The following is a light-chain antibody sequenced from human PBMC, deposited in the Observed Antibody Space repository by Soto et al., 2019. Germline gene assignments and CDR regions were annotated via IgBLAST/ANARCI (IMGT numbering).Light chain of an antibody. CDR2: EVS. Sequence: QSALTQPASVSGSPGQSITISCTGTSSDVGGYNFVSWYQQHPGKAPKVMIYEVSNRPSGVSIRFSGSKSGNTASLTISGLQAEDEADYYCSSYTSSTTQYVFGTGTKLTVL. J-gene: IGLJ1*01. CDR1: SSDVGGYNF. V-gene: IGLV2-14*01. CDR3: SSYTSSTTQYV.